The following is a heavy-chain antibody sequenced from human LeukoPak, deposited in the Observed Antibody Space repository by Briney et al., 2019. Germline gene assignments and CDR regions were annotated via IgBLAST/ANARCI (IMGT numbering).Heavy chain of an antibody. CDR3: ARAHRRLWFGESVRADWFDP. CDR2: IYYSGST. V-gene: IGHV4-39*07. J-gene: IGHJ5*02. CDR1: GGSISSSSYY. D-gene: IGHD3-10*01. Sequence: SETLSHTCTVSGGSISSSSYYWGWIRQPPGKGLEWIGSIYYSGSTYYNPSLKSRVTISVDTSKNQFSLKLSSVTAAATAVYYCARAHRRLWFGESVRADWFDPWGQGPLVTVSS.